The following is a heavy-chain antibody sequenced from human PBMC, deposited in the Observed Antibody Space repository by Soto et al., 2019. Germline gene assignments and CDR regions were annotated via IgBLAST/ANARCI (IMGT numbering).Heavy chain of an antibody. CDR1: GGSFSGYY. J-gene: IGHJ6*03. CDR3: ARAWYSRSSRDYMDV. V-gene: IGHV4-34*01. Sequence: QVQLQQWGAGLLKPSETLSLTCAVYGGSFSGYYWTWIRQPQGKGLEWVGEINHSGSTNYNPSLKSRVTISLDTSKNQFSLKLSSVTAADTAVYYCARAWYSRSSRDYMDVWGKGTTVTVSS. D-gene: IGHD6-6*01. CDR2: INHSGST.